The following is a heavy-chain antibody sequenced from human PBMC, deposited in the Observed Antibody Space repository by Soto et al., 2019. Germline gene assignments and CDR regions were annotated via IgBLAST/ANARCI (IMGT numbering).Heavy chain of an antibody. CDR2: IGTAGDT. CDR1: GFTFSSYD. J-gene: IGHJ6*02. V-gene: IGHV3-13*01. D-gene: IGHD3-22*01. Sequence: PGGSLRLSCAASGFTFSSYDMHWVRQATGKGLEWVSAIGTAGDTYYPGSVKGRFTISRENAKNSLYLQMNSLRAGDTAVYYCARSYDSSGYTPGDYYGMDVWGQGTTVNVSS. CDR3: ARSYDSSGYTPGDYYGMDV.